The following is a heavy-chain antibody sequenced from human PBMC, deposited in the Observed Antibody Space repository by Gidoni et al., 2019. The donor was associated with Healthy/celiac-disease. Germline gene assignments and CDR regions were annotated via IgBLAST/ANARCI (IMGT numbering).Heavy chain of an antibody. D-gene: IGHD3-10*01. J-gene: IGHJ4*02. CDR3: ARDVVRGVMG. V-gene: IGHV3-21*01. CDR2: ISSSSSYI. Sequence: EVQLVESGGGLVKPGGSLRLSCAASGFTFSSYSMNWVRQAPGKGLEWVSSISSSSSYIYYADSVKGRFTISRDNAKNSLYLQMNSLRAEDTAVHYCARDVVRGVMGWGQGTLVTVSS. CDR1: GFTFSSYS.